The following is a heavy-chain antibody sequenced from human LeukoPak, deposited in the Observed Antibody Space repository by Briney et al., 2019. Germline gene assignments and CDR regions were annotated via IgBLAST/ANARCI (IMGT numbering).Heavy chain of an antibody. Sequence: SETLSLTCTVSGGSISSYYWSWIRQPPGKGLEWIGSIYHNGKTYYNPSLKSRVTISVDTSKNQFSLKLSSVTAAETAVYYCARHDSSGPYNAFDIWGQGTMVTVSS. CDR3: ARHDSSGPYNAFDI. CDR2: IYHNGKT. D-gene: IGHD3-22*01. V-gene: IGHV4-59*05. J-gene: IGHJ3*02. CDR1: GGSISSYY.